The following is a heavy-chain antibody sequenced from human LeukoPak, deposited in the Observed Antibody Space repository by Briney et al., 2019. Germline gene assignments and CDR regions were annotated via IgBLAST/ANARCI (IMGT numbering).Heavy chain of an antibody. D-gene: IGHD4-17*01. J-gene: IGHJ4*02. Sequence: GGSLRLSCAASGFTFSSYAMHWVRQAPGKGLEWVAVISYDGSNKYYADSVKGRFTISRDNSKNTLYLQMNSLRAEDTAVYYCAKDPTSAFTVTTTRSYFDYWGQGTLVTVSS. CDR1: GFTFSSYA. CDR3: AKDPTSAFTVTTTRSYFDY. CDR2: ISYDGSNK. V-gene: IGHV3-30*04.